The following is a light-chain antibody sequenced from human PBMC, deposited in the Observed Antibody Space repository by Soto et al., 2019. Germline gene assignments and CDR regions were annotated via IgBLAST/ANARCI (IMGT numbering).Light chain of an antibody. Sequence: EIVLTQSPGTLSLSPGERVTLSCRASQSISNNHLAWYQQKPGQAPRLLIHGTSNRATGIPDRFSGSGSGTDFTLTFGRLEPEDFAVYYCEYYGSSITFGGGTKV. V-gene: IGKV3-20*01. CDR3: EYYGSSIT. J-gene: IGKJ4*01. CDR1: QSISNNH. CDR2: GTS.